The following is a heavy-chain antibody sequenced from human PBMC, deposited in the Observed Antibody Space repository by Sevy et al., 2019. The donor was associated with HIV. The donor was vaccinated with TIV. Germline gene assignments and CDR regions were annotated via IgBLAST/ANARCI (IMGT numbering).Heavy chain of an antibody. D-gene: IGHD3-22*01. CDR1: GGSISSSSYY. CDR2: IYYSGST. Sequence: SETLSLTCTVSGGSISSSSYYWGWIRQPPGKGLEWMGSIYYSGSTYYNPSLKSRVTISVDTSKNQFSLKLSSVTAADTAVYYCARDDSSVGAFDIWGQGTMVTVSS. V-gene: IGHV4-39*02. J-gene: IGHJ3*02. CDR3: ARDDSSVGAFDI.